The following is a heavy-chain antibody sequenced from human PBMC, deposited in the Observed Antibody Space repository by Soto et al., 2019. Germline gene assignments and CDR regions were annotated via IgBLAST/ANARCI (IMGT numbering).Heavy chain of an antibody. CDR1: GFTFSSYE. CDR2: ISSSGSTI. CDR3: ARDKRITIFGVVRNYYGMDV. Sequence: EVQLVESGGGLVQPGGSLRLSCTASGFTFSSYEMNWVRQAPGKGLEWVSYISSSGSTIYYADSVKGRFTISRDNAKNSLYLQMNSLSAEDTAVYYCARDKRITIFGVVRNYYGMDVWGQGTTVTVSS. D-gene: IGHD3-3*01. V-gene: IGHV3-48*03. J-gene: IGHJ6*02.